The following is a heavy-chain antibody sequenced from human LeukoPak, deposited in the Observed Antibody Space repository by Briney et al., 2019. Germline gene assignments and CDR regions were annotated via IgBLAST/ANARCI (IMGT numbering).Heavy chain of an antibody. CDR1: GGSISGYY. V-gene: IGHV4-59*12. CDR3: ARDRYYYDSSGYYHLDY. D-gene: IGHD3-22*01. J-gene: IGHJ4*02. Sequence: SETLSLTCTVSGGSISGYYWSWIRQPPGKGLEWIGYIYYSGSTNYNPSLKSRVTISVDTSKNQFSLKLSSVTAADTAVYYCARDRYYYDSSGYYHLDYWGQGTLVTVSS. CDR2: IYYSGST.